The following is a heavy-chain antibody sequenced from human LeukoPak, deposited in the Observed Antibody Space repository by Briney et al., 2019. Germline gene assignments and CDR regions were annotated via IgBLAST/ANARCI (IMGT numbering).Heavy chain of an antibody. V-gene: IGHV4-61*05. D-gene: IGHD3-22*01. CDR2: IYYSGST. Sequence: SETLSLTCTVSGGSISSSSYYWGWIRQPPGKGLEWIGYIYYSGSTNYNPSLKSRVTISVDTSKNQFSLKLSSVTAADTAVYYCARLGKWDYYDSTENDYWGQGTLVTVSS. J-gene: IGHJ4*02. CDR3: ARLGKWDYYDSTENDY. CDR1: GGSISSSSYY.